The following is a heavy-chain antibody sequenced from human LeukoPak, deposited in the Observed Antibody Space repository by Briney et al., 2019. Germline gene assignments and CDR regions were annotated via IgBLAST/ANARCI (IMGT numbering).Heavy chain of an antibody. CDR1: GGSISSSSYY. CDR2: IYYSGST. V-gene: IGHV4-39*02. Sequence: PSETLSLTCTVSGGSISSSSYYWGWIRQPPGKGLEWIGSIYYSGSTYYNPSLKSRVTISVDTSKNQFSLKLSSVTAADTAVYYCARDYYYDSSGYYLRHHYYYYYMDVWGKGTTVTVSS. D-gene: IGHD3-22*01. J-gene: IGHJ6*03. CDR3: ARDYYYDSSGYYLRHHYYYYYMDV.